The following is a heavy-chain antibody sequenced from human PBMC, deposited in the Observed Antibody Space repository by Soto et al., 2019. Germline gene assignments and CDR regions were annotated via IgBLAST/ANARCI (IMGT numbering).Heavy chain of an antibody. J-gene: IGHJ4*02. Sequence: QVQLVQSGTEVKKPGASVKVSCQASGYTFTSYGISWVRQAPGQGLEWMGWISAYNGNTEYAQKLQDRVTMTTDTSTSTAYMELRSLRYDDTAVYYCASRARYCSGGSCENLDYWGQGTLVTVSS. V-gene: IGHV1-18*01. CDR3: ASRARYCSGGSCENLDY. CDR1: GYTFTSYG. D-gene: IGHD2-15*01. CDR2: ISAYNGNT.